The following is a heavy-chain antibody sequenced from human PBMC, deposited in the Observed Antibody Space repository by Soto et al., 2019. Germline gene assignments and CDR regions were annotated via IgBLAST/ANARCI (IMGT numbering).Heavy chain of an antibody. CDR1: GFTFSSYA. CDR3: AKTWAYYDFWSGYLDY. J-gene: IGHJ4*02. D-gene: IGHD3-3*01. V-gene: IGHV3-23*01. Sequence: GSLRLSCAASGFTFSSYAMSWVRQAPGKGLEWVSAISGSGGSTYYADSVKGRFTISRDNSKNTLYLQMNSLRAEDTAVYYCAKTWAYYDFWSGYLDYWGQGTLVTVSS. CDR2: ISGSGGST.